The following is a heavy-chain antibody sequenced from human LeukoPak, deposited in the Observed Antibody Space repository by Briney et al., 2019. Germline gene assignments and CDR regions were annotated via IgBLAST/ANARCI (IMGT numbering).Heavy chain of an antibody. J-gene: IGHJ3*02. CDR1: GFTFSSYS. CDR3: ARDAYYYDSSGYSAFDI. V-gene: IGHV3-30*03. Sequence: PGGSLRLSCAASGFTFSSYSMNWVRQAPGKGLEWVAVISYDGSNKYYADSVKGRFTISRDNSKNTLYLQMNSLRAEDTAVYYCARDAYYYDSSGYSAFDIWGQGTMVTVSS. CDR2: ISYDGSNK. D-gene: IGHD3-22*01.